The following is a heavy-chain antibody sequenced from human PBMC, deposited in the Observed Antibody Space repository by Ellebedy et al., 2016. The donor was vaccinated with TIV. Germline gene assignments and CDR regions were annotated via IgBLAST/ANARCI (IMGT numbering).Heavy chain of an antibody. J-gene: IGHJ4*02. D-gene: IGHD3-22*01. CDR1: GGSISSYY. V-gene: IGHV4-59*01. CDR2: IYYSGST. Sequence: SETLSLXXTVSGGSISSYYWSWIRQPPGKGLEWIGYIYYSGSTNYNPSLKSRVTISVDTSKNQFSLKLSSVTAADTAVYYCARGRGIVVREGAYWGQGTLVTVSS. CDR3: ARGRGIVVREGAY.